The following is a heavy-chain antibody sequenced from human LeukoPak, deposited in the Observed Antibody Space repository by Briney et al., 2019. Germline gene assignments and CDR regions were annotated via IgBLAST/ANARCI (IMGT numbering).Heavy chain of an antibody. CDR2: ISAYNGNT. J-gene: IGHJ4*02. Sequence: ASVKVSCKASGYTFTSYGISWVRQAPGQGLEWMGWISAYNGNTNYAQKLQGRVTMTTDTSTSTAYMESSSLRSDDTAVYYCAREYRDSSTWTHPQTWYYFDYWGQGTLVTVSS. V-gene: IGHV1-18*01. CDR1: GYTFTSYG. CDR3: AREYRDSSTWTHPQTWYYFDY. D-gene: IGHD6-13*01.